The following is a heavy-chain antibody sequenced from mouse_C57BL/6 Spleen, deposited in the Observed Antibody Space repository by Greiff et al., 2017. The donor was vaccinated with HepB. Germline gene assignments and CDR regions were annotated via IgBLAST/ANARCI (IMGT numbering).Heavy chain of an antibody. V-gene: IGHV1-52*01. Sequence: VQLQQSGAELVRPGSSVKLFCKASGYTFTSYWMHWVKQRPIQGLEWIGNIDPSDSETHYNQKFKDKATLTVDKSSSTAYMQLSSLTSEDSAVYYCARGRRGFAYWGQGTLVTVSA. J-gene: IGHJ3*01. CDR1: GYTFTSYW. CDR2: IDPSDSET. CDR3: ARGRRGFAY.